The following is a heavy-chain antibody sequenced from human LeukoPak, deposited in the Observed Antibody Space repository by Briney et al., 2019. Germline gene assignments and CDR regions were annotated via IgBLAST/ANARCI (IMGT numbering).Heavy chain of an antibody. CDR3: ARGGQSASQTMDV. V-gene: IGHV3-72*01. CDR1: GFTFSDHY. Sequence: GGSLRLSCAASGFTFSDHYMDWVRQAPGKGLEWVGRTRNKANSYTTEYAASVKGRFTISRDDSKNSLYLQMNSLKTEDTAVYYCARGGQSASQTMDVWGKGTTVTISS. J-gene: IGHJ6*03. CDR2: TRNKANSYTT.